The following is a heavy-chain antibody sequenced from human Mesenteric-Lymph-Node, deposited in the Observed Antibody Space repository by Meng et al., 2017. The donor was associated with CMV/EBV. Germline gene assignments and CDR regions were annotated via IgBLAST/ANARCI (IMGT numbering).Heavy chain of an antibody. V-gene: IGHV3-48*03. CDR2: ISSSGSTI. J-gene: IGHJ4*02. CDR3: ARGGHCSSTSCSPVLFH. D-gene: IGHD2-2*01. CDR1: GFTFSSYE. Sequence: GESLKISCAASGFTFSSYEMNWVRQAPGKGLEWVSYISSSGSTIYYADSVKGRFTISRDNTKNSLYLQMNSLRAEDTAVYYCARGGHCSSTSCSPVLFHWGQGTLVTVSS.